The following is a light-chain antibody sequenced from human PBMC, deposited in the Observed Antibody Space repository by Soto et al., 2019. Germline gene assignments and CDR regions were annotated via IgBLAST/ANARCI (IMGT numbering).Light chain of an antibody. V-gene: IGLV1-44*01. CDR2: GNY. Sequence: QSVLTQPPSASGTPGQRVTISCSGSSSNIGSVTVNWFQHLPGTTPKLLIYGNYKRPSGVPARFSGSKSGTSASLAIIGLQSEDEADYYCAAWDDSLNAYVFGTGTKVTVL. J-gene: IGLJ1*01. CDR3: AAWDDSLNAYV. CDR1: SSNIGSVT.